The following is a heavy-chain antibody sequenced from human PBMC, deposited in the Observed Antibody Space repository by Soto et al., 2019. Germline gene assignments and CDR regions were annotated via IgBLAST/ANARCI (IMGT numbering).Heavy chain of an antibody. Sequence: GGSLRLSCAASGFTFTNSWMHWVRQAPGEGLVWVSGLNADGSSTYYADSVKGRFTISRDSAKGALYLQMHSLRAEDTAFYYCATVFDFWGQGTLVTVSS. CDR3: ATVFDF. CDR1: GFTFTNSW. CDR2: LNADGSST. J-gene: IGHJ4*02. V-gene: IGHV3-74*01.